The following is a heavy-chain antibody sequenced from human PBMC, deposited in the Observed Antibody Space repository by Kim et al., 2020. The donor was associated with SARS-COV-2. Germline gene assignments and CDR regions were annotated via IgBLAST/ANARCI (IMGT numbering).Heavy chain of an antibody. J-gene: IGHJ4*02. CDR1: EFTFSSYG. CDR2: ITNDGNNK. Sequence: GGSLRLSCAASEFTFSSYGMHWVRQAPGKGLEWVAVITNDGNNKDYADSVKGRFIISRDNSKNTLYLQMNSLRAEDTAVYYCSKRGSWGSGLLGYLDYWGQGDLVTVPS. V-gene: IGHV3-30*18. D-gene: IGHD3-10*01. CDR3: SKRGSWGSGLLGYLDY.